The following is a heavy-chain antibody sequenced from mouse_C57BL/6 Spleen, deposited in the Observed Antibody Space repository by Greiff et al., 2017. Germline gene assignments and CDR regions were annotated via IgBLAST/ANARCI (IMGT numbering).Heavy chain of an antibody. CDR1: GYSITSGYY. CDR2: IPYDGST. Sequence: VQLKESGPGLVKPSQSLSLTCSVTGYSITSGYYWNLNRQFPGNKLESMGYIPYDGSTNYNPSLKNRSTITRDTSKNQLFLKLNSGTTEDTATYYCARDSSGTWFAYWGQGTLVTVSA. J-gene: IGHJ3*01. D-gene: IGHD3-2*02. CDR3: ARDSSGTWFAY. V-gene: IGHV3-6*01.